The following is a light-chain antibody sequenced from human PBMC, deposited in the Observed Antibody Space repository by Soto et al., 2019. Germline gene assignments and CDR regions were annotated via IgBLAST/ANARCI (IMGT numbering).Light chain of an antibody. Sequence: IQLTQSPSSLSASVGDRVTITFRASQGIRSYLTWYQQKPGKAPKVLIYAASTLQTGVPSRFSGSGSGTDFTLTISSLQPEDFATYYCQQLNSYPINFGQGTRLEIK. CDR2: AAS. V-gene: IGKV1-9*01. J-gene: IGKJ5*01. CDR1: QGIRSY. CDR3: QQLNSYPIN.